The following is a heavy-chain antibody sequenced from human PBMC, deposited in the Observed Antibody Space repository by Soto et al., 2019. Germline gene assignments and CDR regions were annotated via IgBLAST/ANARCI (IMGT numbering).Heavy chain of an antibody. J-gene: IGHJ4*02. CDR3: ARVKWELRGYYFDY. V-gene: IGHV4-61*08. CDR2: IYYSGST. Sequence: SETLSLTCTVSGGSVSSGGYYWSWIRQPPGKGLEWIGYIYYSGSTNYNPSLKSRVTISVDTSKNQFSLKLSSVTAADTAVYYCARVKWELRGYYFDYWGQGTLVTVSS. D-gene: IGHD1-26*01. CDR1: GGSVSSGGYY.